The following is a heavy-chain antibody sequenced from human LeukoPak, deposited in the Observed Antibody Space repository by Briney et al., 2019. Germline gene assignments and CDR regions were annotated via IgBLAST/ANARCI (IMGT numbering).Heavy chain of an antibody. D-gene: IGHD3-22*01. CDR3: ARNFHRRLYDSSGYYPY. V-gene: IGHV3-23*01. J-gene: IGHJ4*02. CDR2: ISGSGGST. CDR1: GFTFSSYA. Sequence: AGGSLRLSCAASGFTFSSYAMSWVRQAPGKGLEWVSAISGSGGSTYYADSVKGRFTISRDNAKNSLYLQMNSLRAEDTAVYYCARNFHRRLYDSSGYYPYWGQGTLVTVSS.